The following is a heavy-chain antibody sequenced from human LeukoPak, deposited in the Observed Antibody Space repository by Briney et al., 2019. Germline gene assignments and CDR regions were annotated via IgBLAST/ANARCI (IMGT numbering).Heavy chain of an antibody. CDR3: AKPHTPYCSGATCYLFDF. Sequence: GGSLRLSCAASGFTFSSYAMSWVRQAPGKGLEWVSHINNNGGSTSYADSVKGRFTISRDNSKNTLYVQLNSLRAEDTAVYYCAKPHTPYCSGATCYLFDFWGQGTLVTVSS. V-gene: IGHV3-23*05. CDR1: GFTFSSYA. CDR2: INNNGGST. D-gene: IGHD2-15*01. J-gene: IGHJ4*02.